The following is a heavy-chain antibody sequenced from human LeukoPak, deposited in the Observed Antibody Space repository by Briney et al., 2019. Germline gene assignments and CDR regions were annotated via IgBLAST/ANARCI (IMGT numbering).Heavy chain of an antibody. Sequence: GGSLRLSCAASGFTFSSCAMNWVRQAPGKGLEWVSAITGSGGSTYYADSLKGRFTISRDNSKNTLYLQMNSLRAEDTAVYYCAKAQVGAILHAFDIWGQGTMVTVSS. CDR3: AKAQVGAILHAFDI. CDR2: ITGSGGST. CDR1: GFTFSSCA. J-gene: IGHJ3*02. V-gene: IGHV3-23*01. D-gene: IGHD1-26*01.